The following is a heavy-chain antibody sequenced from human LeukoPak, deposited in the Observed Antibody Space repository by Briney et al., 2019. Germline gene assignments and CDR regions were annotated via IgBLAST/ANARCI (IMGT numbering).Heavy chain of an antibody. Sequence: ASVKVSCKASGYTFTSYGISWVRQAPGQGLEWMGWISAYNGNTNYAQKFQGRVTMTEDTSTDTAYMELSSLRSEDTAVHYCAKDLIRRSGYYFDYWGQGTLVTVSS. CDR3: AKDLIRRSGYYFDY. CDR1: GYTFTSYG. V-gene: IGHV1-18*01. CDR2: ISAYNGNT. J-gene: IGHJ4*02. D-gene: IGHD3-10*01.